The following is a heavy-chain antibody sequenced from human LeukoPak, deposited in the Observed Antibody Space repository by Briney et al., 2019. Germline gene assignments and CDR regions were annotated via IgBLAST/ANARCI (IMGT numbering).Heavy chain of an antibody. CDR1: GGSFSGYY. CDR2: INHSGST. CDR3: AREDVPYLATGFDP. J-gene: IGHJ5*02. D-gene: IGHD2-2*02. Sequence: PSETLSLTCAVYGGSFSGYYWSWIRQPPGKGLEWIGEINHSGSTNYNPSLRSRVTISVDTSKNQFSLKLSSVTAADTAVYYCAREDVPYLATGFDPWGQGTLVTVSS. V-gene: IGHV4-34*01.